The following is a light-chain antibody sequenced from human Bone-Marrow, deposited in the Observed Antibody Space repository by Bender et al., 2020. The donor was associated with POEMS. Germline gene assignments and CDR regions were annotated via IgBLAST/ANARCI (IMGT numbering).Light chain of an antibody. Sequence: QKPGQAPTTLIYDTINRQYWTPARFSGSLLGGMAALTLSGALPEDEATYYCLLSYDGVRVFGGGTKLTVL. J-gene: IGLJ3*02. CDR2: DTI. CDR3: LLSYDGVRV. V-gene: IGLV7-46*01.